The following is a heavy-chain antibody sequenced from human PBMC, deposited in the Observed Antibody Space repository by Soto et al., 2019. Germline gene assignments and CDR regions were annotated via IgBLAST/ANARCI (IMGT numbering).Heavy chain of an antibody. D-gene: IGHD6-19*01. V-gene: IGHV1-8*01. CDR1: GYTFTSYD. J-gene: IGHJ6*02. Sequence: GASVKVSCKASGYTFTSYDINWVRQATGQGLEWMGWMNPNSGNTGYAQKFQGRVTMTRNTSISTAYMELSSLRSEDTAVYYCARRPAKQWLVYYYYYGMDVWGQGTTVTV. CDR2: MNPNSGNT. CDR3: ARRPAKQWLVYYYYYGMDV.